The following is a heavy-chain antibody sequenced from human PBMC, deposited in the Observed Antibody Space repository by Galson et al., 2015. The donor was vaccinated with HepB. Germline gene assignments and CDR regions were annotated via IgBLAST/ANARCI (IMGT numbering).Heavy chain of an antibody. V-gene: IGHV4-31*03. CDR1: GDSITTPGFY. J-gene: IGHJ4*02. CDR3: ASLRDTSMIAGVAF. D-gene: IGHD2-21*01. Sequence: LSLTCTVSGDSITTPGFYWAWIRQHPGKGLQWIGYIRYSGSTYYNPSLKSRLTISSDRSQNQFSLEVRSVTAADTAVYYCASLRDTSMIAGVAFWDQGTLVTVSS. CDR2: IRYSGST.